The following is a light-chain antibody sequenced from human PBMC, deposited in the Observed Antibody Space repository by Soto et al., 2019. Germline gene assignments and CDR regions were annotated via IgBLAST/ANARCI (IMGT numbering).Light chain of an antibody. CDR2: LEGSGSY. J-gene: IGLJ1*01. Sequence: QPVLTQSSSASASLGSSVKLTCTLSSGHSSYIIAWHQQQPGKAPRYLMKLEGSGSYNTGSGVPDRFSGSSSGADRYLTISNLQFEDEAEYYCETWVSNTYVFGTGTKVTVL. CDR1: SGHSSYI. CDR3: ETWVSNTYV. V-gene: IGLV4-60*02.